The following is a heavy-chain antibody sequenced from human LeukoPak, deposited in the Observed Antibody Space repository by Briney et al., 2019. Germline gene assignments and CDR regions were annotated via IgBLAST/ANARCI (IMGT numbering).Heavy chain of an antibody. V-gene: IGHV1-69*05. CDR3: ATPKDCSGGSCPFDY. D-gene: IGHD2-15*01. Sequence: GASVKVSCKASGGTFSSYAISWVRQAPGQGLEWMGGIIPIFGTANYAQKFQGRVTITTDGSTSTAYMELSSLRSEDTAVYYCATPKDCSGGSCPFDYWGQGTLVTLSS. CDR1: GGTFSSYA. J-gene: IGHJ4*02. CDR2: IIPIFGTA.